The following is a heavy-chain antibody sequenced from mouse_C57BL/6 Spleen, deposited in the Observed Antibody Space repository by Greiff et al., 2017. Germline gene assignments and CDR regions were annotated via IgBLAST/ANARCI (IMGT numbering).Heavy chain of an antibody. CDR3: ARAGDGYSFAY. Sequence: EVHLVESGPGLVKPSQSLSLTCSVTGYSITSGYYWNWIRQFPGNKLEWMGYISYDGSNNYNPSLKNRISITRDTSKNQFFLKLNSVTTEDTATYYCARAGDGYSFAYWGQGTLVTVSA. CDR1: GYSITSGYY. D-gene: IGHD2-3*01. J-gene: IGHJ3*01. V-gene: IGHV3-6*01. CDR2: ISYDGSN.